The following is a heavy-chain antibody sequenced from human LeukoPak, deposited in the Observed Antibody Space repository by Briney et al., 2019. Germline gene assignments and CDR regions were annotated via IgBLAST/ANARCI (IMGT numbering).Heavy chain of an antibody. CDR1: GDSVSSNSAT. J-gene: IGHJ5*01. CDR3: ARISSAWFDS. D-gene: IGHD6-19*01. CDR2: TYYRSKWYN. V-gene: IGHV6-1*01. Sequence: SQTLSLTCAISGDSVSSNSATWNWMRQSPSRGRGWLGRTYYRSKWYNDYAVSVKSRISINPDTSKNQFSLQLNSVTPEDTAVYYCARISSAWFDSWGQGTLVTVSS.